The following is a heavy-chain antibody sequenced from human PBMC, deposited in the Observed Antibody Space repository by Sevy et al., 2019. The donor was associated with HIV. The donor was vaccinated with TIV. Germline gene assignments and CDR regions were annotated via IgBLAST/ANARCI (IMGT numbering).Heavy chain of an antibody. V-gene: IGHV4-34*01. CDR1: GESFSNYY. J-gene: IGHJ4*02. Sequence: SETLSLTCAVYGESFSNYYWSWIRLSPGKGLESIGEIDHSGRSDYNPSLQSRVTMSVDTSKNQLSLKLTSVTAADTAVYYCARGPKPLRSDYGDYRGVGYYFDSWGQGTLVTVSS. CDR3: ARGPKPLRSDYGDYRGVGYYFDS. CDR2: IDHSGRS. D-gene: IGHD4-17*01.